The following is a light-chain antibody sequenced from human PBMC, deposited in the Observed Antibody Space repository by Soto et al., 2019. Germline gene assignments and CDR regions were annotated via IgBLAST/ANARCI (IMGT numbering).Light chain of an antibody. CDR1: QGIDTY. CDR3: QQYYAHPPT. J-gene: IGKJ2*01. Sequence: AIQMTPSPSSFSASVGDRVTITCRASQGIDTYLAWYQQKPGKAPRLLMYATSVLESGVPSRFSGSGSGTDYTLTISSLQSEDFATYYCQQYYAHPPTFGRGTKLDMK. CDR2: ATS. V-gene: IGKV1-8*01.